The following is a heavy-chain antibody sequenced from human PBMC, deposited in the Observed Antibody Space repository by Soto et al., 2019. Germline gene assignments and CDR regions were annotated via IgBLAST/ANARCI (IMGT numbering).Heavy chain of an antibody. CDR2: MNPNSGNT. J-gene: IGHJ6*02. Sequence: ASVKVSCKASGYTFTSYDINWVRQATGQGLEWMGWMNPNSGNTGYAQKFQGRVTMTRNTSISTAYMELSSLRSEDTAVYYCARWPDGYYYYGMDGWGQGTTVTVSS. V-gene: IGHV1-8*01. CDR3: ARWPDGYYYYGMDG. CDR1: GYTFTSYD.